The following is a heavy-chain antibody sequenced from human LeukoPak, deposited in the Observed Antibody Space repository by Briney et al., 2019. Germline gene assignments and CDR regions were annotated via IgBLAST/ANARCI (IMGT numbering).Heavy chain of an antibody. CDR2: ISHDGSNK. Sequence: GGTLRLSCAASGFTFSNYAMSWVRQAPGKGLEWVAIISHDGSNKYYADSVKGRFTISRDNSKNTLYLQMNSLRAEETAVYYCARVASSGWLDYYYYYYMDVWGKGTTVTISS. J-gene: IGHJ6*03. D-gene: IGHD6-19*01. V-gene: IGHV3-30*04. CDR1: GFTFSNYA. CDR3: ARVASSGWLDYYYYYYMDV.